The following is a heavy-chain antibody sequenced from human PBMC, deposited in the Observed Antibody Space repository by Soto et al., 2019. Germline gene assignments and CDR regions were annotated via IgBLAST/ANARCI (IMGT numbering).Heavy chain of an antibody. J-gene: IGHJ6*02. CDR1: GYTFSTYV. V-gene: IGHV1-18*01. CDR3: ARDGTEYGSGWFGSKDYYGMDV. Sequence: ASVKVSCKASGYTFSTYVITWVRQAPGQGLEWMGRISVNNGNTKYAQKAQGRVTMTTDTSTSTAYMELRSLRSDDTAVYYCARDGTEYGSGWFGSKDYYGMDVWGQGTTVTVSS. CDR2: ISVNNGNT. D-gene: IGHD6-19*01.